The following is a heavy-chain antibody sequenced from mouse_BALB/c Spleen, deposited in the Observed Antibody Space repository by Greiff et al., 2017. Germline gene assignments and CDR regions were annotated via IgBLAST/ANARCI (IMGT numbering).Heavy chain of an antibody. Sequence: EVQLVESGGGLVKPGGSLKLSCAASGFTFSSYAMSWVRQTPEKRLEWVATISSGGSYTYYPDSVKGRFTISRDNAKNTLYLQMSSLRSEDTAMYYCARLSSYEFAYWGQGTLVTVSA. V-gene: IGHV5-9-3*01. D-gene: IGHD1-1*01. J-gene: IGHJ3*01. CDR1: GFTFSSYA. CDR3: ARLSSYEFAY. CDR2: ISSGGSYT.